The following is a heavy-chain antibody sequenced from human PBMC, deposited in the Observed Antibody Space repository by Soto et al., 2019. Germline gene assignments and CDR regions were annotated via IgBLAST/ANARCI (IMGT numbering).Heavy chain of an antibody. CDR1: GGTFSSYA. D-gene: IGHD3-22*01. J-gene: IGHJ5*02. V-gene: IGHV1-69*13. Sequence: SVKVSCKASGGTFSSYAISWVRQAPGQGLEWMGGIIPIFGTANYAQKFQGRVTIAADESTSTAYMELSSLRSEDTAVYYCARAQTAYYDSSGYLIDPWGQGTLVTVSS. CDR2: IIPIFGTA. CDR3: ARAQTAYYDSSGYLIDP.